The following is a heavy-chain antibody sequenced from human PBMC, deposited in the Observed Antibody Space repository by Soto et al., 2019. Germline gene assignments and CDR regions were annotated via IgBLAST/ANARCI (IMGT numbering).Heavy chain of an antibody. CDR2: ISAYNGNT. D-gene: IGHD2-15*01. V-gene: IGHV1-18*01. Sequence: QVQLVQSGAEVKKPGASVKVSCKASGYTFTSYGISWVRQAPGQGLEWMGLISAYNGNTNYAQKRQGRVTMTTDTSTSTAYMELRSLRSDDTAVYYCARDLGYCSGGSCYDAFDIWGQGTMVTVSS. CDR3: ARDLGYCSGGSCYDAFDI. J-gene: IGHJ3*02. CDR1: GYTFTSYG.